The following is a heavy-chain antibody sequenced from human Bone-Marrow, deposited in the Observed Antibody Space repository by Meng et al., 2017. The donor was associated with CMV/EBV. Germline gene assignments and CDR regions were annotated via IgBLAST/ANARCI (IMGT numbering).Heavy chain of an antibody. D-gene: IGHD6-13*01. CDR2: IIPIFGTA. J-gene: IGHJ4*02. Sequence: QVQLVQSGADVRKPGSSVKISCKASGGTFNNDAITWVRQAPGQGLEWVGCIIPIFGTANYAQKFQGRVTIIADKSTNTNYMELSSLRSEDTAVYYCARGQQYMDFWGQGTLVTVSS. CDR1: GGTFNNDA. CDR3: ARGQQYMDF. V-gene: IGHV1-69*06.